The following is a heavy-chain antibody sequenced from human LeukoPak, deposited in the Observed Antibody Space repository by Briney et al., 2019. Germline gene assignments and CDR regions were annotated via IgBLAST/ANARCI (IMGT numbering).Heavy chain of an antibody. J-gene: IGHJ4*02. Sequence: PGGSLRLSCAASGFTFSSYSMKWVRQAPGKGLEWVSYISSSSSTIYYADSVKGRFTISRNNVKNSLYLQMNSLRAEDTAVYYCAREEYQLLYGFDYWGQGTLVTVSS. V-gene: IGHV3-48*01. CDR2: ISSSSSTI. CDR3: AREEYQLLYGFDY. CDR1: GFTFSSYS. D-gene: IGHD2-2*02.